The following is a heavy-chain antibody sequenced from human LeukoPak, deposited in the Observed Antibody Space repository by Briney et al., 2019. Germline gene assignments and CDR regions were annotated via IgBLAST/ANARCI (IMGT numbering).Heavy chain of an antibody. J-gene: IGHJ6*02. V-gene: IGHV3-11*01. D-gene: IGHD3-3*01. Sequence: LTCAVYGGSFSGYYWSWIRQAPGKGLEWVSYISSSGSTKYYADSVKGRFTISRDNAKNSVYLQMNSLRAEDTAVYYCARDRHTIFGVVIHYYGMDVWGQGTTVTVSS. CDR1: GGSFSGYY. CDR3: ARDRHTIFGVVIHYYGMDV. CDR2: ISSSGSTK.